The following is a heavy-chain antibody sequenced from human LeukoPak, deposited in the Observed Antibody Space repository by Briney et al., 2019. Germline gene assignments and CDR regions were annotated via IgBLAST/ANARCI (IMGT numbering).Heavy chain of an antibody. Sequence: SETLSLTCTASGGSISSGSYYWNWIRQPAGKGLEWIGRIYSSGSTNYSPSLKSRVTISVDTSKNFSLRLTSVTAADTAVYYCAVGYSYAFMDVWGKGTTVTVSS. V-gene: IGHV4-61*02. CDR2: IYSSGST. J-gene: IGHJ6*04. D-gene: IGHD5-18*01. CDR3: AVGYSYAFMDV. CDR1: GGSISSGSYY.